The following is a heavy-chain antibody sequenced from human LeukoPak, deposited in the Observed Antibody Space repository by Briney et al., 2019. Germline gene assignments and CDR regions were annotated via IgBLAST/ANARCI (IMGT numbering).Heavy chain of an antibody. CDR2: IYSGGST. CDR1: GFTVSSNY. V-gene: IGHV3-53*01. J-gene: IGHJ4*02. Sequence: GGSLRLSCAASGFTVSSNYMSWVRQAPGKGLEWVSVIYSGGSTYYADSVKGRFTISRDNSKNTLYLQMNSLRAEDTAVYYCAKVFNTGYSYGPDFDYWGQGTLVTVSS. CDR3: AKVFNTGYSYGPDFDY. D-gene: IGHD5-18*01.